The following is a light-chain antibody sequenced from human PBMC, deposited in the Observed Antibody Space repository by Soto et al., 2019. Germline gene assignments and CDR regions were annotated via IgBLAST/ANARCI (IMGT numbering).Light chain of an antibody. CDR1: HSISSW. J-gene: IGKJ4*01. CDR2: GAS. V-gene: IGKV1-5*03. CDR3: QQYNGDSGVT. Sequence: DIPMTQSPSTLSASVGDRVTITCRASHSISSWLAWYQQKPGKVPKLLIFGASSLDSGVPSRFSGSGSGTEFTLTISSLQPDDFATYYCQQYNGDSGVTFGGGTKVESK.